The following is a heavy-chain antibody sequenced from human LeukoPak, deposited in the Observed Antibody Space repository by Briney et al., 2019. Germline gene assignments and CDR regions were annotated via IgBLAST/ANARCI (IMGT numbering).Heavy chain of an antibody. CDR3: ARRGYGYSQPDY. CDR1: GYTFTRYW. V-gene: IGHV5-51*01. J-gene: IGHJ4*02. CDR2: IYPGDSDT. Sequence: GESLKISCKGSGYTFTRYWIGWVRQTPGKGLEWMGLIYPGDSDTRYRPSFQGQVTISADKSISTAYLQWSSLKASDGAMYYCARRGYGYSQPDYWGQGTLVTVSS. D-gene: IGHD5-18*01.